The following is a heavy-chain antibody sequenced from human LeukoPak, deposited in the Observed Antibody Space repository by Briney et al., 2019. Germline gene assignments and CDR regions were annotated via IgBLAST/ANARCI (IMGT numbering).Heavy chain of an antibody. CDR1: GFTFSSYA. J-gene: IGHJ5*02. V-gene: IGHV4-34*01. CDR3: ARVRDEAIFGVVTNWFDP. CDR2: INHSGST. D-gene: IGHD3-3*01. Sequence: PGGSLRLSCAASGFTFSSYAMSWVRQAPGKGLEWIGEINHSGSTNYNPSLKSRVTISVDTSKNQFSLKLSSVTAADTAVYYCARVRDEAIFGVVTNWFDPWGQGTLVTVSS.